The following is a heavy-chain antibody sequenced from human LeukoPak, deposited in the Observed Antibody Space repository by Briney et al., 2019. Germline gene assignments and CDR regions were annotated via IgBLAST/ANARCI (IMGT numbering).Heavy chain of an antibody. CDR3: STDLIGHSS. V-gene: IGHV3-15*01. J-gene: IGHJ4*02. Sequence: GGSLRLSCAASGFTFSNAWMSWVRQAPGKGLEWVGRIKSKIDGGTTDYAAPVKGRFTISRDDSKNTLYLQMNSLKTEDTAVYYCSTDLIGHSSWGQGTLVTVSS. D-gene: IGHD6-19*01. CDR1: GFTFSNAW. CDR2: IKSKIDGGTT.